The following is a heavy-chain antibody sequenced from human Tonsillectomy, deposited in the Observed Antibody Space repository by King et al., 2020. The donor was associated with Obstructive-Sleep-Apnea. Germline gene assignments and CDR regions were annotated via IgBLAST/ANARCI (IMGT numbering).Heavy chain of an antibody. Sequence: VQLVESGGGVVRPGGSLRLSCAASGFTFSDYGIHWVRQAPGKGLEWVAFIRYDGNNKYYADSVRGRFTISRDISKNTLYLQMNSLRAEDTAVYYCAKTVVASRIYSIGWHGDSWGQGTLVTVSS. CDR2: IRYDGNNK. CDR3: AKTVVASRIYSIGWHGDS. J-gene: IGHJ5*01. CDR1: GFTFSDYG. D-gene: IGHD6-19*01. V-gene: IGHV3-30*02.